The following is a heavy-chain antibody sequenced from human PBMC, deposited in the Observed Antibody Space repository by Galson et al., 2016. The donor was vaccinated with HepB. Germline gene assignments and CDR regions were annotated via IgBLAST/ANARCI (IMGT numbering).Heavy chain of an antibody. V-gene: IGHV5-10-1*01. CDR1: GYSFTTYW. J-gene: IGHJ5*02. D-gene: IGHD2-15*01. CDR3: ARHATEDPLGYGVEP. CDR2: IDPSDSDV. Sequence: QSGAEVKKPGQSLRISCEASGYSFTTYWISWARQMPGKGLEWMGKIDPSDSDVYYSPSFQGHVTFSVNRSITTAYLQWSGLKASDTAIYYCARHATEDPLGYGVEPWGQGTPVIVSS.